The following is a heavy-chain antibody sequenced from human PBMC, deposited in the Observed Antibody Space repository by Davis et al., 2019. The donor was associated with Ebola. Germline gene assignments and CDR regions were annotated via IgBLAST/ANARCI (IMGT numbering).Heavy chain of an antibody. CDR3: ARGSRNMDV. CDR1: GFTFSGYW. CDR2: IKQDGSEK. Sequence: PGGSLRLSCAASGFTFSGYWMSWVRQAPGKGLEWVASIKQDGSEKYHVDSVRGRFTISRDNAKDSLYLQMNSLRAEDTAVYYCARGSRNMDVWGQGTTVTVSS. J-gene: IGHJ6*02. V-gene: IGHV3-7*03.